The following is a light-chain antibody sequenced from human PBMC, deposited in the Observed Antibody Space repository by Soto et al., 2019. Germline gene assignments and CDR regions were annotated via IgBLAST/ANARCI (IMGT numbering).Light chain of an antibody. V-gene: IGLV4-69*02. Sequence: QAVVTQSPSASASLGASVKLTCTLSSGHSSYSIAWHQQQPEKGPRYLMKLKSDGSHSKGDGIPDRFSGSSSGAERYLTISILQSEDEADYSCQTWGTGTVVFGGGTKVTVL. CDR3: QTWGTGTVV. CDR1: SGHSSYS. CDR2: LKSDGSH. J-gene: IGLJ2*01.